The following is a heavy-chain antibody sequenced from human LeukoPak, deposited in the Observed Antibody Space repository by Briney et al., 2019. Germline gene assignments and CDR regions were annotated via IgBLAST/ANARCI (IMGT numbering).Heavy chain of an antibody. CDR2: IRYDGSNK. J-gene: IGHJ6*03. CDR1: GFTFSSYG. Sequence: GGSLRLSCAASGFTFSSYGMHWVRQAPGKGLEWVAFIRYDGSNKYYADSVKGRFTISRDNAKNSLYLQMNSLRAEDTAVYYCASLPTAGIAAAGPYYYYYYMDVWGKGTTVTVSS. CDR3: ASLPTAGIAAAGPYYYYYYMDV. D-gene: IGHD6-13*01. V-gene: IGHV3-30*02.